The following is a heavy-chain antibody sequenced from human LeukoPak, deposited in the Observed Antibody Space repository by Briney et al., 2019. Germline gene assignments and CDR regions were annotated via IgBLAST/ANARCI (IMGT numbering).Heavy chain of an antibody. D-gene: IGHD3/OR15-3a*01. CDR2: IYTTGST. CDR3: ARGGLPRENWFDP. V-gene: IGHV4-4*07. J-gene: IGHJ5*02. CDR1: GGSISTYY. Sequence: SETLSLTCSVSGGSISTYYWSWIRQPAGKGLEWIGRIYTTGSTNYNPSLKSRVTMSVDTSKNQFSLKLTSVTAADTAVYYCARGGLPRENWFDPWGQGTLVTVSS.